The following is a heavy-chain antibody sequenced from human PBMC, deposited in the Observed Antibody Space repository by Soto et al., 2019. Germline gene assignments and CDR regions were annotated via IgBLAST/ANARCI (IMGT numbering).Heavy chain of an antibody. CDR1: GDSITSDYW. Sequence: SETLSLTCSLSGDSITSDYWWRWVRQSPGKGLEWMGEIHHDGSAYYNPSLKSRVTMSMDTSKNQFSLKLTSVTAADTAVYYCARGSRLYSGWYYFQYWGQGTLVTVSS. V-gene: IGHV4-4*02. CDR2: IHHDGSA. D-gene: IGHD6-19*01. J-gene: IGHJ4*02. CDR3: ARGSRLYSGWYYFQY.